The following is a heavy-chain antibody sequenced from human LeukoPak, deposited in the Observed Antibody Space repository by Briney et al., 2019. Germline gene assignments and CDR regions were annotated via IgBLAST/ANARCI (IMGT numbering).Heavy chain of an antibody. CDR2: IYHSGNT. Sequence: SETLSLTCTVSRYSISSGYHWGWIRQPPGKGLEWIGSIYHSGNTYYNPSLKSRVTISVDTSKNQFSLELTSVTAADTAVFYCAGDVAYYYYSSATWFDYWGQGILVTVSS. J-gene: IGHJ4*02. D-gene: IGHD3-22*01. CDR1: RYSISSGYH. CDR3: AGDVAYYYYSSATWFDY. V-gene: IGHV4-38-2*02.